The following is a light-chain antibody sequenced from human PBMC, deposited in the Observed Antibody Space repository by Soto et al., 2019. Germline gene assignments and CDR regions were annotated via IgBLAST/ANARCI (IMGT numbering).Light chain of an antibody. V-gene: IGLV2-14*01. J-gene: IGLJ2*01. CDR3: SSFTTTTVL. Sequence: QSALTQPASVSGSPGQSITISCTGTSSDVCGYNYVSWYQQHPGKAPKLIIFAVIYRPSGVSNRFSGSKSGNTASLTNSGLQAEDEADYYCSSFTTTTVLFGGGTKLTVL. CDR1: SSDVCGYNY. CDR2: AVI.